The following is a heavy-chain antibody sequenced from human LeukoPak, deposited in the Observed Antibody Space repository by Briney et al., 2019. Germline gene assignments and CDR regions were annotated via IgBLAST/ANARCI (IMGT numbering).Heavy chain of an antibody. CDR1: GFTFSDYY. CDR2: ISCGGSTI. J-gene: IGHJ3*02. V-gene: IGHV3-11*01. D-gene: IGHD5-24*01. Sequence: PGGSLRLSCAASGFTFSDYYMSWVRQAPGKGLEWVSYISCGGSTIYYADSVKSRFTISRDNAQNSLYLEMNSLRAQDTGVYYCARDYLQPRWLQVTSDAFDIWGQGTMVTVSS. CDR3: ARDYLQPRWLQVTSDAFDI.